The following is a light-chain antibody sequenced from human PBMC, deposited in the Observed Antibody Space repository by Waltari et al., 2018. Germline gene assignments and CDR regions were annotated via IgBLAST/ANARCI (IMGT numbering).Light chain of an antibody. Sequence: EIVLTQSPATLSLSPGDTATLSCRASQSVGSYLAWYQQKPAQPPRLLISHASNRATGVPARFRGSGSETEFALTISSLEAEDFAVYYCQQRSNWTPHTFGQGARLEIK. J-gene: IGKJ2*01. CDR1: QSVGSY. CDR2: HAS. V-gene: IGKV3-11*01. CDR3: QQRSNWTPHT.